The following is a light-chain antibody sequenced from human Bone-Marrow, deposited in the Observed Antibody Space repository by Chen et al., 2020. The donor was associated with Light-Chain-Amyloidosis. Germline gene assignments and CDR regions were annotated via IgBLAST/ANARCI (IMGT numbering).Light chain of an antibody. CDR2: EVS. CDR1: SSDVGSYNL. Sequence: QSALTQPPSVSGSPGQSIPLSCTGTSSDVGSYNLVSWYQQHPGKAPKLMIYEVSKRPSGVSNRFSGSKSGNTASLTISGLQAEDEADYYCCSYAGSSTFAVFGGGTKLTVL. V-gene: IGLV2-23*02. J-gene: IGLJ3*02. CDR3: CSYAGSSTFAV.